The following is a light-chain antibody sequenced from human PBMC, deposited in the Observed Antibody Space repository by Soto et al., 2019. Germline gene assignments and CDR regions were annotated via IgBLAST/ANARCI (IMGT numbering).Light chain of an antibody. Sequence: QCALTQPASVSGSPGQSSTISCTGTSSDVGGYNYVSWYQQHPGKAPKLMIYDVSNRPSGVSNRFSGSKSGNTASLTISGLQAEDEADYYCSSYTTSGSLVFGGGTQLTVL. CDR2: DVS. J-gene: IGLJ2*01. V-gene: IGLV2-14*01. CDR1: SSDVGGYNY. CDR3: SSYTTSGSLV.